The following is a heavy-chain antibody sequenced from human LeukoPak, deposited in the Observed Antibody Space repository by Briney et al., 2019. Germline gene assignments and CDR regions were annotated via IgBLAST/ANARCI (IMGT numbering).Heavy chain of an antibody. Sequence: GVSLRLSCAASGFTFSSYSMNWVRQAPGKGLEWGSSISSSSSYIYYADSVKGRFTISRDNAKTSLYLQMNSLRAEDTAVYYCPSGTKGTGWAFDIWGQGTMVTVS. CDR1: GFTFSSYS. J-gene: IGHJ3*02. V-gene: IGHV3-21*01. CDR3: PSGTKGTGWAFDI. CDR2: ISSSSSYI. D-gene: IGHD1-14*01.